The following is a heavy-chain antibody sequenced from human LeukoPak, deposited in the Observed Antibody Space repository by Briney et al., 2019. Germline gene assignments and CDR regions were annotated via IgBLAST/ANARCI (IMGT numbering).Heavy chain of an antibody. D-gene: IGHD3-10*01. CDR2: IYYSGST. CDR3: ARTWFGAFDM. J-gene: IGHJ3*02. V-gene: IGHV4-59*08. Sequence: SETLSLTCTVSGGSISSYYWSWIRQPPGKGLKWIGYIYYSGSTNYNPSLKSRVTISVDTSKNQFSLKLSSVTAADTAVYYCARTWFGAFDMWGQGTMVTVSS. CDR1: GGSISSYY.